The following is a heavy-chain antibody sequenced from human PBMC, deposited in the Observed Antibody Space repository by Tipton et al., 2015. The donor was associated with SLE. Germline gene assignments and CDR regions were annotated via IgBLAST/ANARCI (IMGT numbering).Heavy chain of an antibody. Sequence: RSLRLSCTVSGGSISSSSYYWSWIRQHPGKGLEWIGYIYYSGSTYYNPSLKSRVTISVDTSKNQFSLKLSSVTAADTAVYYCARFNYYDSSGYYSAFDIWGQGTMVTVSS. J-gene: IGHJ3*02. CDR1: GGSISSSSYY. CDR2: IYYSGST. D-gene: IGHD3-22*01. CDR3: ARFNYYDSSGYYSAFDI. V-gene: IGHV4-31*02.